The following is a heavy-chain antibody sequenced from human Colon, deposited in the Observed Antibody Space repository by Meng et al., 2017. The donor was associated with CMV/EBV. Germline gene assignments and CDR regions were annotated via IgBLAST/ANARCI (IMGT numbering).Heavy chain of an antibody. J-gene: IGHJ6*02. D-gene: IGHD6-6*01. CDR1: GFTFSSYS. CDR2: ISSSSSYI. CDR3: ARAKQLGGKTGYYGMDV. Sequence: GESLKISCAASGFTFSSYSMNWVRQAPGKGLEWVSSISSSSSYIYYADSVKGRFTISRDNAKNSLYLQMNSLRAEDTAVYHCARAKQLGGKTGYYGMDVWGQGTTVTVSS. V-gene: IGHV3-21*01.